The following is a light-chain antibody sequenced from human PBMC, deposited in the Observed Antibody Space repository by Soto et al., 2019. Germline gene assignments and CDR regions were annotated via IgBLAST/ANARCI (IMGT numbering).Light chain of an antibody. J-gene: IGLJ1*01. CDR1: SSDVGSNNL. CDR3: CSYTNTKTYV. Sequence: QSALTQPASVSGSPGQSITLSCTGTSSDVGSNNLVSWYQQHPGKATKLMNCEGGKRPSGVSNRFSGSKSGNTASLTISGLQAEDEADYYCCSYTNTKTYVLGTGTKVTVL. CDR2: EGG. V-gene: IGLV2-23*01.